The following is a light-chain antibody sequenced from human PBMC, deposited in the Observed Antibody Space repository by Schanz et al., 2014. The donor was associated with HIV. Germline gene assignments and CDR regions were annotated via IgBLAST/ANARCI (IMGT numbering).Light chain of an antibody. Sequence: QSVLAQPPSVSGAPGQRVTISCTGTSSNIGAGYDVHWYQLLPGTAPTLLIFDNTNRPSGVPARFSGSKSGSSASLAISELQADDEADYFCQSFDSSLNGVVFGGGTKLTVL. CDR2: DNT. CDR3: QSFDSSLNGVV. V-gene: IGLV1-40*01. J-gene: IGLJ3*02. CDR1: SSNIGAGYD.